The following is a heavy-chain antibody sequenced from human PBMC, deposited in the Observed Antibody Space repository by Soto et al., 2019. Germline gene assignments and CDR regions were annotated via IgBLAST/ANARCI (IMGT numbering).Heavy chain of an antibody. J-gene: IGHJ6*03. CDR2: MNPQTGNT. V-gene: IGHV1-8*01. CDR1: GYTFTRYY. D-gene: IGHD6-6*01. Sequence: ASVKVSCKASGYTFTRYYITWVRQATGQGLEWMGWMNPQTGNTAYAEKFQGRVTMARSTSINTAYMELSALRSEDTAVYYCARLSEESSSSNYDSFYMDVWGKGSTVTVSS. CDR3: ARLSEESSSSNYDSFYMDV.